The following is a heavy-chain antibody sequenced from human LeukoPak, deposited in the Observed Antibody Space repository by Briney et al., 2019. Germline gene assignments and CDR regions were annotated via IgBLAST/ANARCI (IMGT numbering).Heavy chain of an antibody. CDR2: ISRRSRYI. CDR3: ARDCSSTSCPAFTLYYYYGMDV. V-gene: IGHV3-21*01. Sequence: TGGSVRLLCAASGFIFSSYSMNWVREAPGKGVEWVSSISRRSRYILYADSVEGRFNTSRDNAKNSLYLQMNSLRAEDTAVYYCARDCSSTSCPAFTLYYYYGMDVWGQGTTVTVSS. CDR1: GFIFSSYS. J-gene: IGHJ6*02. D-gene: IGHD2-2*01.